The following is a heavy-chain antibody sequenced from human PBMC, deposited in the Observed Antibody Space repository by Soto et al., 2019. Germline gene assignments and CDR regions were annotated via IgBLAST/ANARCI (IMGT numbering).Heavy chain of an antibody. CDR1: GFTFGDSA. Sequence: EVQVVESGGGLVQPGQSLRLSCFASGFTFGDSAFSWVRQAPGKGLEWVGFIRNKTFGGTAEYAASVKGRFSISRDDSKSIAYLQMNSLKTEDTAVYYCIRVMKYSYYFEAGHWGQGTLVSVSS. CDR3: IRVMKYSYYFEAGH. CDR2: IRNKTFGGTA. J-gene: IGHJ4*02. V-gene: IGHV3-49*04. D-gene: IGHD5-18*01.